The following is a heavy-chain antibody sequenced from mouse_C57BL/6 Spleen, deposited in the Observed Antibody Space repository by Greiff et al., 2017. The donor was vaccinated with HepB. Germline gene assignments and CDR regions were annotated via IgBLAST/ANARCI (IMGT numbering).Heavy chain of an antibody. V-gene: IGHV5-17*01. CDR3: ARDDWDEYYFDY. CDR2: ISSGSSTI. J-gene: IGHJ2*01. CDR1: GFTFSDYG. D-gene: IGHD4-1*01. Sequence: EVNVVESGGGLVKPGGSLKLSCAASGFTFSDYGMHWVRQAPEKGLEWVAYISSGSSTIYYADTVKGRFTISRDNAKNTLFLQMTSLRSEDTAMYYCARDDWDEYYFDYWGQGTTLTVSS.